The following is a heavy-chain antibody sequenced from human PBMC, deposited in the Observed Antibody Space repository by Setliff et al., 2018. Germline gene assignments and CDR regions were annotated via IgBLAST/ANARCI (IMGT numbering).Heavy chain of an antibody. D-gene: IGHD3-3*01. CDR3: ARGRHPPWSGYPYYYMDV. CDR1: GGTFSSYA. CDR2: IIPIFGTA. V-gene: IGHV1-69*06. J-gene: IGHJ6*03. Sequence: SVKVSCKASGGTFSSYAISWVRQAPGRGLEWMGRIIPIFGTANYAQKFQGRVTITADKSTSTAYMELSSLRSEDTAVYYCARGRHPPWSGYPYYYMDVWGKGTTVTSP.